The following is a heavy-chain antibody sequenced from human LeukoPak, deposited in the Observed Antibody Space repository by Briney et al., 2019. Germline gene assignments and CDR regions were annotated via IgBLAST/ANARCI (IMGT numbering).Heavy chain of an antibody. CDR2: ISADNGNT. CDR3: ARDYYGSGSYEAVDAFDI. Sequence: ASVKVSCKASGYTFTSYGISWVRQAPGQGLEWMGWISADNGNTNYAQKLQGRVTMTTDTSTSTAYMELRSLRSDDTAVYYCARDYYGSGSYEAVDAFDIWGQGTMVTVSS. J-gene: IGHJ3*02. CDR1: GYTFTSYG. D-gene: IGHD3-10*01. V-gene: IGHV1-18*01.